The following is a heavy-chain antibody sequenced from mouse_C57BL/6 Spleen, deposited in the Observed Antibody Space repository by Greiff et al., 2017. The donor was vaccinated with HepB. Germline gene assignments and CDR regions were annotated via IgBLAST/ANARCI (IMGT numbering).Heavy chain of an antibody. D-gene: IGHD3-2*02. CDR3: TRGSSGYSFDY. CDR2: IDPETGGT. Sequence: VNVVDSGAELVRPGASVTLSCKASGYTFTDYEMHWVKQTPVHGLEWIGAIDPETGGTAYNQKFKGKAILTADKSSSTAYMELRSLTSEDSAVYYCTRGSSGYSFDYWGQGTTLTVSS. CDR1: GYTFTDYE. J-gene: IGHJ2*01. V-gene: IGHV1-15*01.